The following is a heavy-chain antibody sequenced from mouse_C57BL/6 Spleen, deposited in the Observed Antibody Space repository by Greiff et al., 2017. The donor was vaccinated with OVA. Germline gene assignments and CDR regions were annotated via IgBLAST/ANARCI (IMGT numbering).Heavy chain of an antibody. CDR1: GYTFTEYT. Sequence: VKLQQSGAELVKPGASVKLSCKASGYTFTEYTIHWVKQRSGQGLEWIGWFYPGSGSIKYNEKFKDKATLTADKSSSTVYMELSRLTSEDSAVYFCARHERVGYDGNHWYFDVWGTGTTVTVSS. V-gene: IGHV1-62-2*01. J-gene: IGHJ1*03. CDR3: ARHERVGYDGNHWYFDV. D-gene: IGHD2-3*01. CDR2: FYPGSGSI.